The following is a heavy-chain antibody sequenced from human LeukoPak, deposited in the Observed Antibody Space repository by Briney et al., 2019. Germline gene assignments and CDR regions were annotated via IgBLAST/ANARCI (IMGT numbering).Heavy chain of an antibody. CDR2: IYSGGDT. Sequence: GGSLRLSCAASGFTVSSNYMSWVRQAPGKGLEWVSVIYSGGDTYYADSVRGRSTISRDDSKNTLYLQMNSLRAEDTAVYYCARDLYYGSGGYYFDYWGQGSLVTVSS. CDR3: ARDLYYGSGGYYFDY. CDR1: GFTVSSNY. D-gene: IGHD3-10*01. V-gene: IGHV3-66*01. J-gene: IGHJ4*02.